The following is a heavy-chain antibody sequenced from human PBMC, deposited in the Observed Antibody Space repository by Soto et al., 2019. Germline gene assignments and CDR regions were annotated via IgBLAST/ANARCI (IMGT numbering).Heavy chain of an antibody. CDR3: ATEPIYYNDGSGYYPLGH. CDR1: GYSFSTYG. V-gene: IGHV1-18*04. Sequence: QVQLVQSGAEVKKPGASVKVSCKASGYSFSTYGFSWVRQAPGQGLECVGWISAHNGDTHYSQKFQGRVTLTTDTSANTGYRKLRSLTSHDTAVYFCATEPIYYNDGSGYYPLGHWGQGTLVTVSS. CDR2: ISAHNGDT. J-gene: IGHJ4*02. D-gene: IGHD3-22*01.